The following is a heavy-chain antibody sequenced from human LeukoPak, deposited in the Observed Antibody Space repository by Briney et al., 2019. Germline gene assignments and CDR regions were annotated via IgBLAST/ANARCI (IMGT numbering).Heavy chain of an antibody. CDR1: GFTFSSYE. Sequence: GGSLRLSCAASGFTFSSYEMNWVRQAPGKGLEWVSYISSSGSTIYYADSVKGRFTISRDNAKNSLYLQMNSLRAEDTAVYYCARDPGVVVAVSEYYYGMDVWGQGTTVTVSS. CDR2: ISSSGSTI. CDR3: ARDPGVVVAVSEYYYGMDV. J-gene: IGHJ6*02. D-gene: IGHD2-15*01. V-gene: IGHV3-48*03.